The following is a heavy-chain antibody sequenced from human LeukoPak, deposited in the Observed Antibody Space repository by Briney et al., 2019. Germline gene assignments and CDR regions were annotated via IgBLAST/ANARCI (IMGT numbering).Heavy chain of an antibody. CDR3: ARAPSMVWGDYYYYGMDV. D-gene: IGHD3-10*01. CDR1: GGTFSSYA. Sequence: GASVKVSCKASGGTFSSYAISWVRQAPGQGLEWMGGIIPIFGTANYAQKFQGRVTITADESTSTAYMELSSLRSEDTAVYYCARAPSMVWGDYYYYGMDVWGQGTTVTVSS. V-gene: IGHV1-69*13. J-gene: IGHJ6*02. CDR2: IIPIFGTA.